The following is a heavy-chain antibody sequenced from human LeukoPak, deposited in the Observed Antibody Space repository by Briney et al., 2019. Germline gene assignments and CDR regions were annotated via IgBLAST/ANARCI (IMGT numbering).Heavy chain of an antibody. D-gene: IGHD5-24*01. CDR3: AKDKFDGYNAFPY. CDR2: ISPSGDET. Sequence: GGSLRLSCAASGFTSSSYAMSWVRQAPGKGLEWVSGISPSGDETNYADSVKGRFTISRDNSKNTLYLQMNSLRAEDTAVYYCAKDKFDGYNAFPYWAKGPLVTVPS. J-gene: IGHJ4*02. CDR1: GFTSSSYA. V-gene: IGHV3-23*01.